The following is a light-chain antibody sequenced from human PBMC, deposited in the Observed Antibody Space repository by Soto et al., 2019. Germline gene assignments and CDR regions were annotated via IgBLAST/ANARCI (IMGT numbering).Light chain of an antibody. CDR1: QSVSSN. J-gene: IGKJ2*01. CDR3: QQYNNWPYT. CDR2: GAS. Sequence: EIVMTQSPATLFVSPGERATLSCRASQSVSSNLAWYQQKPGQAPRLLIYGASTRATGIPARFSGSGSGTEFTLTISSLQSEDFAVYYCQQYNNWPYTFGQGTRWIS. V-gene: IGKV3-15*01.